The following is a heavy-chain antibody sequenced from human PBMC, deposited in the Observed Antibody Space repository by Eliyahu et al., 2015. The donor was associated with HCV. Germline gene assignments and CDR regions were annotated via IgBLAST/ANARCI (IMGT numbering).Heavy chain of an antibody. CDR3: AKVSWYSYGYNDY. Sequence: EVQLVESGGGLVQPGRSLRLSCAASGFTFDDYAMHWVRQAPGKGLEWVSGISWNSGSIGYADSVKGRFTISRDNAKNSLYLQMNSLRAEDTALYYCAKVSWYSYGYNDYWGQGTLVTVSS. CDR2: ISWNSGSI. V-gene: IGHV3-9*01. D-gene: IGHD5-18*01. CDR1: GFTFDDYA. J-gene: IGHJ4*02.